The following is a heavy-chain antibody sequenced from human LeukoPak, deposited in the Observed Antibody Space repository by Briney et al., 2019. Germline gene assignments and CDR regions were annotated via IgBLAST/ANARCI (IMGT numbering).Heavy chain of an antibody. CDR3: ARARSSWPRFGI. CDR1: GYIFTSYY. Sequence: GASVKVSCKASGYIFTSYYMHWVRQAPGQGLEWMGWINPNSGGTNYAQKFQGRVTMTRDTSISTAYMELSRLRSDDTAVYYCARARSSWPRFGIWGQGTMVTVSS. CDR2: INPNSGGT. D-gene: IGHD6-13*01. J-gene: IGHJ3*02. V-gene: IGHV1-2*02.